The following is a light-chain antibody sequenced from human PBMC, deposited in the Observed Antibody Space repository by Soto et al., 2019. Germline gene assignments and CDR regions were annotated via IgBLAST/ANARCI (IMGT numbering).Light chain of an antibody. Sequence: EIVMTQSLATLSLSPGVRATLSCRASQSLSDTLAWYQRKPGQAPRLPIYSASRRATGFPARFSGSGSGTDFTLTISSLQSEDFAVYYCQQYNNWPWTFGQGTKVDIK. CDR3: QQYNNWPWT. CDR2: SAS. J-gene: IGKJ1*01. V-gene: IGKV3D-15*01. CDR1: QSLSDT.